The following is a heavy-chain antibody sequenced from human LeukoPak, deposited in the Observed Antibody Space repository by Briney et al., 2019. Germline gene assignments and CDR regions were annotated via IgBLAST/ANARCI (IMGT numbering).Heavy chain of an antibody. D-gene: IGHD2-2*01. J-gene: IGHJ6*01. CDR1: GFTFISYW. CDR3: ARAMGSSSYGMDA. CDR2: INTDGSST. V-gene: IGHV3-74*01. Sequence: GGSLRLSCAASGFTFISYWMHWVRQAPGKGLVWVSRINTDGSSTSYADSVKGRFAISRDNARNTLYLQMNSLRAEDTAVYYCARAMGSSSYGMDAWGQGTTVTVSS.